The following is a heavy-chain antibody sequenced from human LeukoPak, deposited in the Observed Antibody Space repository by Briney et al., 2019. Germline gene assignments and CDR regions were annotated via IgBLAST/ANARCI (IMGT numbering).Heavy chain of an antibody. V-gene: IGHV3-21*01. CDR1: GFTFSSYT. CDR3: TRGWYCSGGSCYSGAFDI. CDR2: ISSTGTYI. Sequence: GGSLRLSCAASGFTFSSYTMNWVRQAPGKGLEWVSSISSTGTYIYYAESVKGRFTISRDNAKNSLYSQMNSLRAEDTAVYYCTRGWYCSGGSCYSGAFDIWGQGTMVTVSS. J-gene: IGHJ3*02. D-gene: IGHD2-15*01.